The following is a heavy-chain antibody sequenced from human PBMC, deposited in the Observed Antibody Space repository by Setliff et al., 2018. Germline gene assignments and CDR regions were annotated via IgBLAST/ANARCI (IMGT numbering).Heavy chain of an antibody. CDR3: AGTPALGTSWLSPFDY. J-gene: IGHJ4*02. D-gene: IGHD5-12*01. Sequence: PSETLSLTCTVSGVSFGSGTYYWSWIRQPAGKGLEWTGLIQSTGNTNYNPSLQSRVTISIDTSKNQFSLKTSSVTAADTAMYYCAGTPALGTSWLSPFDYWGQGTLVTVSS. V-gene: IGHV4-61*02. CDR2: IQSTGNT. CDR1: GVSFGSGTYY.